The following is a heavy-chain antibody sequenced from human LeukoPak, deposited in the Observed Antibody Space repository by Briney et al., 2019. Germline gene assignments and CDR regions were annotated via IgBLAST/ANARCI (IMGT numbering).Heavy chain of an antibody. CDR3: ATPLDYYDSSGYHQGGD. J-gene: IGHJ4*02. D-gene: IGHD3-22*01. CDR1: GFTFSSYW. Sequence: PGGSLRLSCAASGFTFSSYWMTWVRQAPGKGLEWVANIKEDESKKDYVDSVKGRFTISRDNAKNSLYLQMNSLRVEDTAVYYCATPLDYYDSSGYHQGGDWGQGTLVTVSS. CDR2: IKEDESKK. V-gene: IGHV3-7*03.